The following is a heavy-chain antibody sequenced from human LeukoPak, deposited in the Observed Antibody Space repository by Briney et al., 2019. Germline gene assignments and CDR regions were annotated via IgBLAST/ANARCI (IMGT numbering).Heavy chain of an antibody. D-gene: IGHD6-13*01. CDR2: ISTGGTT. CDR3: GCTSSWYRFGY. V-gene: IGHV3-53*01. CDR1: GFTVGSNY. Sequence: GGSLRLSCAASGFTVGSNYMSWVRRAPGKGLEWVSLISTGGTTYYADSVKGRFTISRDNSKNTLYLQMNSLRADDTAVYYCGCTSSWYRFGYWGQGTLVTVSS. J-gene: IGHJ4*02.